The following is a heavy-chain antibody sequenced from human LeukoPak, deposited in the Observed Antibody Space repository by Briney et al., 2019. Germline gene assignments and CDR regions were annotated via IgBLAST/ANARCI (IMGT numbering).Heavy chain of an antibody. J-gene: IGHJ4*02. CDR1: GYTFTSYG. V-gene: IGHV1-18*01. D-gene: IGHD3-22*01. CDR2: ISAYNGNT. CDR3: ARATGDGSSGYYKYYFDY. Sequence: ASVKVSCKASGYTFTSYGMSWVRQAPGQGLEWMGWISAYNGNTNYAQKLKGRFTIPTDTSTSTAYMELRSLSSDDTAVYYCARATGDGSSGYYKYYFDYWGQGTLVTVSS.